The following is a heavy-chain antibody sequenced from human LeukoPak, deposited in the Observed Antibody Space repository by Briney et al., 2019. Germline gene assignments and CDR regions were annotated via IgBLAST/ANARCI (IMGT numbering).Heavy chain of an antibody. CDR2: IYYSGST. CDR3: ASLYYFDRSRGWNY. CDR1: GGPISSANYY. Sequence: SETLSLTCAVSGGPISSANYYWGWIRQPPGKGLEWIGSIYYSGSTYYNSSLKSRVTISVDTSKNQFSLKLSSVTAADTAVYYCASLYYFDRSRGWNYWGQGTLVTVSS. D-gene: IGHD3-22*01. V-gene: IGHV4-39*01. J-gene: IGHJ4*02.